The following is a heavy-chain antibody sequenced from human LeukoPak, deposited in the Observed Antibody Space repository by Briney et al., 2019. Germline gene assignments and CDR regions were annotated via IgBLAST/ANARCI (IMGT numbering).Heavy chain of an antibody. CDR2: IYYSGST. D-gene: IGHD6-19*01. CDR3: ARIAVAADAFDI. J-gene: IGHJ3*02. CDR1: GGSISSYY. V-gene: IGHV4-59*01. Sequence: SETLSLTSTVSGGSISSYYWSWIRQPPGKGLEWIGYIYYSGSTNYNPSLKSRVTITVDTSKNQFSLKLSSVTAADTAVYYCARIAVAADAFDIWGQGTMVTVSS.